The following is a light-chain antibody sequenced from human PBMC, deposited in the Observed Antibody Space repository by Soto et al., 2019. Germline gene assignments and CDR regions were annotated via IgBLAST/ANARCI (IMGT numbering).Light chain of an antibody. CDR3: SSYAVRDSLV. CDR1: SSDVGGYDY. Sequence: QSALTQPPSASGSPGQSVTISCTGTSSDVGGYDYVSWYQQHPGKVPKLMIYEVNKRPSGVPDRFSGSKSGNTASLTVSGLQTEYEAAYYCSSYAVRDSLVFGGGTQLTVL. CDR2: EVN. J-gene: IGLJ2*01. V-gene: IGLV2-8*01.